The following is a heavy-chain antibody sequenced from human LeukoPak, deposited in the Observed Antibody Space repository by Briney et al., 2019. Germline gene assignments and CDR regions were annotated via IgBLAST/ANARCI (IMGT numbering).Heavy chain of an antibody. J-gene: IGHJ4*02. D-gene: IGHD4-17*01. CDR1: GYTFTGYY. CDR3: ARSTYGDYLVDY. Sequence: ASVKVSCKASGYTFTGYYMHWVRQAPGRGLEWMGWINPNTGGTNYAQKFQGRVTMTRDTSISTAYMELSRLRSDDTAVYYCARSTYGDYLVDYWGQGTLVTVSS. V-gene: IGHV1-2*02. CDR2: INPNTGGT.